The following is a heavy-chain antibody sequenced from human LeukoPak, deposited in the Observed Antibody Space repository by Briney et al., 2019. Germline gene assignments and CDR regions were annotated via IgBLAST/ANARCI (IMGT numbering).Heavy chain of an antibody. D-gene: IGHD6-19*01. CDR3: ARESESSGWYDY. CDR1: GFTFTSYG. Sequence: GGSLRLSCAASGFTFTSYGISWVRQAPGKGLEWVSAISGSGGITHYADSVKGRFTISRDNSKNSLYLQMNSLRSDDTALYYCARESESSGWYDYWGQGTLVTVSS. V-gene: IGHV3-43*02. CDR2: ISGSGGIT. J-gene: IGHJ4*02.